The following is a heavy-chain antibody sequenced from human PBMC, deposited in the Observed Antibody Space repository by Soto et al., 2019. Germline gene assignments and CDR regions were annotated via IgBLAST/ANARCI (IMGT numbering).Heavy chain of an antibody. Sequence: PGRSLRLSCAASGFTFDDYGMSWVRQAPGKGPEWVSGINWNGGSTGYADSVKGRFTISRDNAKNSLYLQMNSLRAEDTALYYCGRALGTNYYYYGMDVWGQGTTVTVSS. V-gene: IGHV3-20*04. J-gene: IGHJ6*02. CDR2: INWNGGST. D-gene: IGHD2-2*01. CDR1: GFTFDDYG. CDR3: GRALGTNYYYYGMDV.